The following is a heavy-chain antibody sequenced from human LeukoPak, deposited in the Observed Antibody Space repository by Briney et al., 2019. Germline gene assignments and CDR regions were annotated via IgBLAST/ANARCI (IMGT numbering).Heavy chain of an antibody. Sequence: SVTVSCKASGGTFSSYAISWVRQAPGQGLEWMGGIIPIFGTANYAQKFQGRVTITTDESTSTAYMELSSLRSEDTAVYYCARAGVDCSSTSCYMAWFDPWGQGTLVTVSS. J-gene: IGHJ5*02. V-gene: IGHV1-69*05. CDR3: ARAGVDCSSTSCYMAWFDP. CDR1: GGTFSSYA. CDR2: IIPIFGTA. D-gene: IGHD2-2*02.